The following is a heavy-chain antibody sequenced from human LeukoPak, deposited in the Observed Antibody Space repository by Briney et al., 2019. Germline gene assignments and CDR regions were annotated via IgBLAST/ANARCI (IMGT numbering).Heavy chain of an antibody. J-gene: IGHJ4*02. D-gene: IGHD2-15*01. V-gene: IGHV3-23*01. CDR3: ARDYCSGGSCYLFDY. CDR2: ISAGGGST. Sequence: QPGGSLRLSCAASGFTFSSYAMNWVRQAPGKGLEWVSTISAGGGSTYYADSVKGRFTISRDDSKNTLYLQMNSLRAEDTALYYCARDYCSGGSCYLFDYWGRGPLVTVSS. CDR1: GFTFSSYA.